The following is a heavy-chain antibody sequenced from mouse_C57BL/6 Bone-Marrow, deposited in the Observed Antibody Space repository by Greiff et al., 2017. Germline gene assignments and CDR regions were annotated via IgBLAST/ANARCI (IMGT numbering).Heavy chain of an antibody. V-gene: IGHV1-50*01. CDR1: GYTFTSYW. CDR2: IDPSDSYT. CDR3: ARRLLYFDY. Sequence: VQLQQPGAELVKPGASVKLSCKASGYTFTSYWMQWVKQRPGQGLEWIGGIDPSDSYTNYNQKFKGKATLTVDTSSSTAYMQLSSLTSEDSAVYYCARRLLYFDYWGQGTTLTVSS. J-gene: IGHJ2*01. D-gene: IGHD2-13*01.